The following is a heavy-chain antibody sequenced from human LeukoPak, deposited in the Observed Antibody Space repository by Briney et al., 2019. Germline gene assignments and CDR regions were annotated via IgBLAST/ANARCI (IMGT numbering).Heavy chain of an antibody. V-gene: IGHV1-18*01. CDR2: ISVYNGNT. D-gene: IGHD1-1*01. CDR3: AREFPGLFPTAPRGYYFDY. CDR1: GYTFTSHG. Sequence: ASVKVSCKASGYTFTSHGISWVRQAPGQRLEWLGWISVYNGNTNYVQKLQGRVTMTTDTSTSTAYMELRSLRSDDTAVYYCAREFPGLFPTAPRGYYFDYWGQGALVTVSS. J-gene: IGHJ4*02.